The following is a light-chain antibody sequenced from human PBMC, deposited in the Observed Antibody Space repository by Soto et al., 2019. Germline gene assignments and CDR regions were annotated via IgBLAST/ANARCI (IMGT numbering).Light chain of an antibody. J-gene: IGKJ1*01. CDR1: QSVGSS. Sequence: EIVLTQSPATLSLSPGERATLSCRASQSVGSSLSWYQQKPGQAPRLLFYGASNRATAIPDRFSGSGFGTDFTLTITRLEPEDFAVYYCQQYGDSPQTFGPGTKVDIK. V-gene: IGKV3-20*01. CDR3: QQYGDSPQT. CDR2: GAS.